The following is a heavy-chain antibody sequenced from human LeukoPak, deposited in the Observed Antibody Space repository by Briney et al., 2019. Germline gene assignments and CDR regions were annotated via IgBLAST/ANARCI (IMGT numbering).Heavy chain of an antibody. Sequence: GGSLRLSCAASGFTFSSYAMSWVRQAPGKGLEWVSAISGSGGSTYYADSAKGRFTISRDNSKNTLYLQMNSLRAEDTAVYYCAKDHLPSTVIIPVDYWGQGTLVTVSS. CDR3: AKDHLPSTVIIPVDY. CDR1: GFTFSSYA. J-gene: IGHJ4*02. D-gene: IGHD3-3*01. V-gene: IGHV3-23*01. CDR2: ISGSGGST.